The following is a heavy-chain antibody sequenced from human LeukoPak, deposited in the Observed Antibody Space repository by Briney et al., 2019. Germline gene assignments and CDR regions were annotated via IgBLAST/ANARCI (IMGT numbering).Heavy chain of an antibody. CDR3: ATWGLNNWFDP. Sequence: NPSETLSLTCTVSGGSISSYYWSWIRQPPGKGLEWIGYIYHSGSTYYNPSHKSRVTISVDRSKNQFSLKLSSVTATDTAVYYCATWGLNNWFDPWGQGTLVTVSS. CDR2: IYHSGST. CDR1: GGSISSYY. V-gene: IGHV4-59*04. D-gene: IGHD3-16*01. J-gene: IGHJ5*02.